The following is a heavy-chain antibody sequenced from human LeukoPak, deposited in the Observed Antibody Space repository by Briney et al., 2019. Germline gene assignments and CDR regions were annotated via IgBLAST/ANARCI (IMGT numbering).Heavy chain of an antibody. V-gene: IGHV1-69*04. Sequence: SVKVSCKASGYTFTSYYMHWVRQAPGQGLEWMGRIIPILGIANYAQKFQGRVTITADKSTSTAYMELSSLRSEDTAVYYCARGPVALVYFDYWGQGTLVTVSS. CDR3: ARGPVALVYFDY. CDR1: GYTFTSYY. D-gene: IGHD6-19*01. CDR2: IIPILGIA. J-gene: IGHJ4*02.